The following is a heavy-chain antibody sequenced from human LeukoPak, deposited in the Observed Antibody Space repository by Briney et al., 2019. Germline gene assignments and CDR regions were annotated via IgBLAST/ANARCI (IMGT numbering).Heavy chain of an antibody. V-gene: IGHV3-53*01. J-gene: IGHJ6*02. D-gene: IGHD4-17*01. CDR1: GFTVSSNY. Sequence: GGSLRLSCAASGFTVSSNYMSWVRQAPGKGLEWVSVIYSGGSTYYADSVKGRFTISRDNSKNTLYLQMNSLRAEDTALYHCARRGPGLGSTVTRYYYYYGMDVWGQGTTVTVSS. CDR2: IYSGGST. CDR3: ARRGPGLGSTVTRYYYYYGMDV.